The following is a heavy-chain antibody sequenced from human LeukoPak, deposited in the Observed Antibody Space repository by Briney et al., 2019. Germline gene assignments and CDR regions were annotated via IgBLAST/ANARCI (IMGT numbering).Heavy chain of an antibody. D-gene: IGHD3-22*01. J-gene: IGHJ4*02. CDR2: IKQDGSEK. Sequence: GGSLRLSCAASGFTFSSYWMSWVRQAPGKGLEWVANIKQDGSEKYYVDSVKGRFTISRDNAKNSLYLQMNSLRAEDTAVYYCARSEALYYDSSGSLDYWGQGTLVTVSS. CDR3: ARSEALYYDSSGSLDY. V-gene: IGHV3-7*01. CDR1: GFTFSSYW.